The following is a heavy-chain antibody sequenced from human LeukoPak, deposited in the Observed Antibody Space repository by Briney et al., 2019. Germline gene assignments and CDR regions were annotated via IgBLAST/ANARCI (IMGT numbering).Heavy chain of an antibody. Sequence: SETLSLTCTVSGGSISSYYWSWIRQPAGKGLEWIGRIYTSGSTNYNPSLKSRVTMSVDTSKNQFSLKLSSVTAADTAVYYCARERPPHLLNGYGDYQLDYWGQGTLVTVSS. CDR1: GGSISSYY. D-gene: IGHD4-17*01. V-gene: IGHV4-4*07. J-gene: IGHJ4*02. CDR2: IYTSGST. CDR3: ARERPPHLLNGYGDYQLDY.